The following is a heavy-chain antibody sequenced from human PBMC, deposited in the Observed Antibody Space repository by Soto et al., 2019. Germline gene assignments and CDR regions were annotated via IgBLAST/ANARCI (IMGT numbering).Heavy chain of an antibody. CDR3: ARDHTRMYYFDY. V-gene: IGHV4-61*01. J-gene: IGHJ4*02. Sequence: QVQLQESGPGLVKPSETLSLTCTVSGGSVSSSSYYWNWIRQPPGKGLEWIGYIYYSGSTNYNPSLKSRVTISVDTSKNQFSLKLSSVTAADTAVYYCARDHTRMYYFDYWGQGTLVTASS. CDR2: IYYSGST. D-gene: IGHD2-8*01. CDR1: GGSVSSSSYY.